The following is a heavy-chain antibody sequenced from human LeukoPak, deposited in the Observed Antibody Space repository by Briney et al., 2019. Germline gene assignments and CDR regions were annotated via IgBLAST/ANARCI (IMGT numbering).Heavy chain of an antibody. CDR3: ARDSSLYQLDDFDI. J-gene: IGHJ3*02. D-gene: IGHD2-2*01. CDR1: GGSISSYY. CDR2: IYYSGST. V-gene: IGHV4-59*01. Sequence: SETLSLTCTVSGGSISSYYWSWIRQPPGKGLEWIGYIYYSGSTNYNPSLKSRVTISVDTSKNQFSLKLSSVTAADTAVYYCARDSSLYQLDDFDIWGQGTMVTVSS.